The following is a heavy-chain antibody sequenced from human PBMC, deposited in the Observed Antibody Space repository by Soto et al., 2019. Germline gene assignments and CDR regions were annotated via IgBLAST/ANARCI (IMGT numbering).Heavy chain of an antibody. CDR1: GFTFSGYG. V-gene: IGHV3-30*18. CDR3: EKGSEYLVTWDFYY. CDR2: ISYDETAT. Sequence: QVQLVESGGGVVQPGTSLRLSCAASGFTFSGYGVHWVRQAPGKGLEWVATISYDETATYYSASVKGCFTISRDNSKNTRVLELNSLRAEDKAMYYCEKGSEYLVTWDFYYWGQGNLVTVSS. J-gene: IGHJ4*02. D-gene: IGHD3-10*01.